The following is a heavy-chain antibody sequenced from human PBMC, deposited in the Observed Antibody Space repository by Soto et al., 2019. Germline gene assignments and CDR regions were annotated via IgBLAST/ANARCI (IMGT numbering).Heavy chain of an antibody. V-gene: IGHV4-4*07. CDR2: IDASGNT. Sequence: SETLSLTCTVSVDSITTYYWSWIRQPAGKGLEWIGRIDASGNTNYNPSLNSRVTMSIDTSKKQFSLKLTSVTAADTAIYYCARYSNNWFQTEGMDVWGQGTTVTVSS. J-gene: IGHJ6*02. D-gene: IGHD6-13*01. CDR3: ARYSNNWFQTEGMDV. CDR1: VDSITTYY.